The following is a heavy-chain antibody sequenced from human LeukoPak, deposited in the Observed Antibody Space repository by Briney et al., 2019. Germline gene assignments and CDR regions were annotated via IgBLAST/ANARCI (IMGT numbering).Heavy chain of an antibody. CDR2: INPNSGGT. CDR1: GYTFTGYY. CDR3: ARGGNGYNWNQWEDWFDP. D-gene: IGHD1-20*01. V-gene: IGHV1-2*02. J-gene: IGHJ5*02. Sequence: ASVEVSCKASGYTFTGYYMHWVRQAPGQGLEWMGWINPNSGGTNYAQKFQGRVTMTRDTSISTAYMELSSLRSDDTAVYYCARGGNGYNWNQWEDWFDPWGQGTLVTVSS.